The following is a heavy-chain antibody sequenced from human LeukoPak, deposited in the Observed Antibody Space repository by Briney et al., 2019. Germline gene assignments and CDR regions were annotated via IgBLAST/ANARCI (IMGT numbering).Heavy chain of an antibody. CDR3: ARDRTMIVVAAGFDP. J-gene: IGHJ5*02. CDR2: ISSSSSPI. D-gene: IGHD3-22*01. V-gene: IGHV3-48*04. CDR1: GFTFSGYS. Sequence: GGSLRLSCAASGFTFSGYSMNWVRQAPGKGLEWVSYISSSSSPIYYADSVKGRFTISRDNAKNSLYLQMNSLRAEDTAVYYCARDRTMIVVAAGFDPWGQGTLVTVSS.